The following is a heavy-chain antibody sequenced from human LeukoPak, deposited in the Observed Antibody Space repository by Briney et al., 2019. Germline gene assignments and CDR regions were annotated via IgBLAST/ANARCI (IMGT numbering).Heavy chain of an antibody. CDR1: GFRFGSDW. CDR2: INPDGREK. Sequence: GGSLRLSCAASGFRFGSDWMSWVRQAPGKGLEGVAHINPDGREKYYVDSVKGRFTISRDNDKNSLYLRLNSLRADDTAVYYCVRYYDPPVGDAFDIWGQGTLVTVSS. D-gene: IGHD3-16*01. J-gene: IGHJ3*02. V-gene: IGHV3-7*01. CDR3: VRYYDPPVGDAFDI.